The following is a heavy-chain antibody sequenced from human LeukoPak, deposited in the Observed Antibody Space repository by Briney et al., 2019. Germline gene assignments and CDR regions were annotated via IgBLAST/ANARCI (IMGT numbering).Heavy chain of an antibody. J-gene: IGHJ4*02. Sequence: GGSLRLSCAASGFTFSSNDMSWVRQAPGKGLEWVSGISGTDGSRSYADSVKGRFTISRDNSKNTLFLQMSSLRAEDTAVYYCARGTTGTTAVRDYWGQGTLVTVSS. V-gene: IGHV3-23*01. CDR3: ARGTTGTTAVRDY. CDR1: GFTFSSND. D-gene: IGHD1/OR15-1a*01. CDR2: ISGTDGSR.